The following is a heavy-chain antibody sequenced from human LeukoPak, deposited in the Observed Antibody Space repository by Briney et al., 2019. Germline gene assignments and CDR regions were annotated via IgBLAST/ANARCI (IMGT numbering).Heavy chain of an antibody. Sequence: GGSLRLSCAASGFTFSSYAMSWVRQAPGKGLERVSAISGSGGSTYYADSVKGRFTISRDNSKNTLYLQMNSLRAEDTAVYYCAKVRYYYDSSGYSYFDYWGQGTLVTVSS. D-gene: IGHD3-22*01. CDR2: ISGSGGST. CDR3: AKVRYYYDSSGYSYFDY. CDR1: GFTFSSYA. J-gene: IGHJ4*02. V-gene: IGHV3-23*01.